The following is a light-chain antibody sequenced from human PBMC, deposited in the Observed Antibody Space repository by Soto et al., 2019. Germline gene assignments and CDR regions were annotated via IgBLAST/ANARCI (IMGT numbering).Light chain of an antibody. J-gene: IGKJ1*01. CDR1: HSVSSNY. Sequence: IVSPRSSGTMSLSPFSISPLYFLYSHSVSSNYSAWHQQKPGQAPRLLNLGASRRATVIPHRFSGSGSGTNFTLTISRLEPEDFAVYYCQQYGKLPRTFGQGTTVDIK. V-gene: IGKV3-20*01. CDR3: QQYGKLPRT. CDR2: GAS.